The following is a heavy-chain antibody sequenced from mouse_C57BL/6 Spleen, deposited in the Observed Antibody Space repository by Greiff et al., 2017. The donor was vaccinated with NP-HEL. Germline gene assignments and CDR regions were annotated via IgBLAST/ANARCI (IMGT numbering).Heavy chain of an antibody. Sequence: QVQLKESGPELVKPGASVKISCKASGYSFTSYYIHWVKQRPGQGLEWIGWIYPGSGNTKYNEKFKGKATLTADTSSSTAYMQLSSLTSEDSAVYYCARGLLGYFDGWGTGTTVTVAS. D-gene: IGHD2-10*01. J-gene: IGHJ1*03. CDR3: ARGLLGYFDG. CDR1: GYSFTSYY. CDR2: IYPGSGNT. V-gene: IGHV1-66*01.